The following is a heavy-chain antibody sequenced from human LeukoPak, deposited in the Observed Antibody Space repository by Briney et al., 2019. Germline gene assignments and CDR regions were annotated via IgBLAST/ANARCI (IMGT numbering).Heavy chain of an antibody. D-gene: IGHD3-10*01. V-gene: IGHV3-48*01. CDR3: ARGFGELLRY. CDR2: ISSSSSTI. CDR1: GFTFSSYS. Sequence: PGGSLRLSCAASGFTFSSYSMNWVRQAPGKGLEWVSYISSSSSTIYYADSVKGRFTISRDNAKNSLYLQMNSLRAEDTAVYYCARGFGELLRYWGQGTLVTVSS. J-gene: IGHJ4*02.